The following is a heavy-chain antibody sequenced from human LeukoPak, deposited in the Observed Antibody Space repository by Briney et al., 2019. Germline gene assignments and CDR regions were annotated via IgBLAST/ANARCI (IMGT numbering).Heavy chain of an antibody. CDR3: ATVRLKRSHYDSSGYRYYFDY. CDR2: IILILGPA. J-gene: IGHJ4*02. CDR1: GGTFTSYA. V-gene: IGHV1-69*06. D-gene: IGHD3-22*01. Sequence: GASVKVSCKASGGTFTSYAISWVRQAPGQGLEWMGGIILILGPANYAQKFQGRVTMTEDTSTDTAYMELSSLRSEDTAVYYCATVRLKRSHYDSSGYRYYFDYWGQGTLVTVSS.